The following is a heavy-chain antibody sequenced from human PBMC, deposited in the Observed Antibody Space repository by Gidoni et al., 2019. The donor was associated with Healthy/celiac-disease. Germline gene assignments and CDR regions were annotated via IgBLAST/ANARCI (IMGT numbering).Heavy chain of an antibody. D-gene: IGHD2-2*01. CDR3: TRASSSTSKPNGMDV. CDR2: RSKANSYAT. Sequence: RSKANSYATAYAASVKGRFTISRDDSKNTAYLQMNSLKTEDTAVYYCTRASSSTSKPNGMDVWGQGPTVTVSS. V-gene: IGHV3-73*01. J-gene: IGHJ6*01.